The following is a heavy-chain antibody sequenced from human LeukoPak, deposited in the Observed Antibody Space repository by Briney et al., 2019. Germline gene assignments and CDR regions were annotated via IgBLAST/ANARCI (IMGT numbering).Heavy chain of an antibody. CDR2: ISSSGSTI. V-gene: IGHV3-48*04. CDR3: ARDYYYDSSGYLVS. D-gene: IGHD3-22*01. J-gene: IGHJ4*02. Sequence: GGSLRLSCAASGFTFSSYGMHWVRQAPGKGLEWVSYISSSGSTIYYADSVKGRFTISRDNAKNSLCLQMNSLRAEDTAVYYCARDYYYDSSGYLVSWGQGTLVTVSS. CDR1: GFTFSSYG.